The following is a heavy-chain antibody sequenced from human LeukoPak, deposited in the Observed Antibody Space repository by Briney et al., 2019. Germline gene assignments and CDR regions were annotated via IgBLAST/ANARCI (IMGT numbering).Heavy chain of an antibody. V-gene: IGHV4-59*08. CDR3: ARYRRTETIYLDL. CDR1: RDSISGYY. D-gene: IGHD1-7*01. CDR2: VSYSGNT. Sequence: SETPSLTCTVSRDSISGYYWSWIRQPPGKGLEWIGYVSYSGNTNYNPSLKSRVTISVDTSSNQFSLKLSSVTAADTAVYYFARYRRTETIYLDLWGRGTLVSVSS. J-gene: IGHJ2*01.